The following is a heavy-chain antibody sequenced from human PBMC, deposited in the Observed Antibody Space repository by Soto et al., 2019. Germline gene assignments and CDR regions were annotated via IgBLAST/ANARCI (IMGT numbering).Heavy chain of an antibody. D-gene: IGHD3-9*01. CDR2: ISYDGNNK. J-gene: IGHJ2*01. CDR3: LQAEGGIRYCSTVSAFLLTRASDL. V-gene: IGHV3-30-3*02. Sequence: DKGLEWMAVISYDGNNKYYADSVKGRFSTSRDNSKNTLYLQMNSLRGEDTAVFFCLQAEGGIRYCSTVSAFLLTRASDL.